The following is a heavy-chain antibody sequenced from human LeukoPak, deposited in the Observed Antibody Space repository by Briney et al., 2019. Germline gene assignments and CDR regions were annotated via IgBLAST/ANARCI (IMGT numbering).Heavy chain of an antibody. Sequence: PSETLSLTCAVYGGSFSGYYWSWIRQPPGKGLEWIGYIYHSGSTYYNPSLKSRVTISVDRSKNQFSLKLSSVTAADTAVYYCARGLLFDYWGQGTLVTVSS. CDR1: GGSFSGYY. CDR3: ARGLLFDY. CDR2: IYHSGST. J-gene: IGHJ4*02. V-gene: IGHV4-34*01.